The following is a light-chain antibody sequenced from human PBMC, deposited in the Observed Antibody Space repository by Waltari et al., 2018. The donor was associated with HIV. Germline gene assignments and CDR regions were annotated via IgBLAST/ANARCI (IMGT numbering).Light chain of an antibody. CDR3: KTRDRSGNLYV. V-gene: IGLV3-19*01. J-gene: IGLJ1*01. CDR1: NLSTYY. Sequence: SSEVTQDPAVSVALGQTVKITCQGENLSTYYASWYQQKPGQAPVLVSYGKNKRPAEIPDRFSSSASRNTASLTITGAQAEDEADYYCKTRDRSGNLYVFGTGTTVTVL. CDR2: GKN.